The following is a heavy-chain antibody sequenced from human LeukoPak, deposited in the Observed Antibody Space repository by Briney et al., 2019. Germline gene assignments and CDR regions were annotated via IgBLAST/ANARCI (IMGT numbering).Heavy chain of an antibody. CDR1: GYTFTSYD. D-gene: IGHD3-3*01. CDR3: ARVERYDFWSGYYTPYYYYGMDV. Sequence: ASVTVSCKASGYTFTSYDINWVRQATGQGLEWMGWMNPNSGNTGYAQKFQGRVTMTRNTSISTAYMELSSLRSEDTAVYYCARVERYDFWSGYYTPYYYYGMDVWGQGTTVTVSS. J-gene: IGHJ6*02. V-gene: IGHV1-8*01. CDR2: MNPNSGNT.